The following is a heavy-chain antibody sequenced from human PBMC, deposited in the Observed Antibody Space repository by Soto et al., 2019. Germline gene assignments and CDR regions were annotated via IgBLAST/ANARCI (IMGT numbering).Heavy chain of an antibody. J-gene: IGHJ6*02. Sequence: QVQLVQSGAEVKKPGSSVRVSCKASGGTLSNYGISWVRQAPGQGLEWMGGIIPVFGTANYAQKFQGRVTITADEYKSTVYMDVNSLRSEDTAVYYCSRGDATKIVVTTYYAMDVWGQGTTVSVSS. V-gene: IGHV1-69*12. CDR3: SRGDATKIVVTTYYAMDV. CDR2: IIPVFGTA. D-gene: IGHD4-17*01. CDR1: GGTLSNYG.